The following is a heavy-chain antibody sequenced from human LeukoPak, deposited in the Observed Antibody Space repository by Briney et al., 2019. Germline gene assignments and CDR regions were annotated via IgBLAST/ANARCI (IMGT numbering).Heavy chain of an antibody. CDR2: ISSNGGST. D-gene: IGHD3-10*01. CDR1: GFTFDSDV. V-gene: IGHV3-64*01. J-gene: IGHJ4*02. Sequence: GGSLRLSCVASGFTFDSDVMHWVCQAPGKGLEYVSGISSNGGSTFYAKSVKDRFIISRDNFKNTLSLQMGSLRTEDTGVYYCARGLPLQNLYDTPGSVYWGQGTSVTVSS. CDR3: ARGLPLQNLYDTPGSVY.